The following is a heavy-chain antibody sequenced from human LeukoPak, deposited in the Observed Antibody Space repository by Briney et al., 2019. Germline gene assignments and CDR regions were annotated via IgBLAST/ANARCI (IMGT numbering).Heavy chain of an antibody. CDR2: IRGDAGST. CDR1: GFTFDAFG. V-gene: IGHV3-20*04. J-gene: IGHJ4*02. CDR3: ARWNYVSGGWALDC. Sequence: PGGSLRLSCAASGFTFDAFGMTWVRQAPGKGLEWVSAIRGDAGSTGYADSVKGRFTISRDNAKNSLYLQMTSLRVEDTAIYYCARWNYVSGGWALDCWGQGTLVTVSS. D-gene: IGHD3-10*01.